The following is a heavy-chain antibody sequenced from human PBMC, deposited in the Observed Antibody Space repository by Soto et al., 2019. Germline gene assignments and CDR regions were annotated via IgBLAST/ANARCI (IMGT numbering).Heavy chain of an antibody. D-gene: IGHD4-17*01. CDR1: GFTFSSYG. V-gene: IGHV3-30*18. Sequence: GGSLRLSCAASGFTFSSYGMHWVRQAPGKGLEWVAVISYDGSNKYYADSVKGRFTISRDNSKNTLYLQMNSLRAEDTAVYYCAKARFDYGDYDDSDDAFDIWGQGTMVTVSS. CDR3: AKARFDYGDYDDSDDAFDI. CDR2: ISYDGSNK. J-gene: IGHJ3*02.